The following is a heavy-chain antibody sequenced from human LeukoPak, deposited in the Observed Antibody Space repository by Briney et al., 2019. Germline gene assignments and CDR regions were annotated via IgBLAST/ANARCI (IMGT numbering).Heavy chain of an antibody. J-gene: IGHJ5*02. CDR1: GGSISSYY. CDR2: IYYSGST. D-gene: IGHD3-3*01. Sequence: SETLYLTCTVSGGSISSYYWSWIRQPPGKGLEWIGYIYYSGSTNYNPSLKSRVTISVDTSKNQFSLKLSSVTAADTAVYYCARSAAPVLRFFNWFDPWGQGTLVTVSS. CDR3: ARSAAPVLRFFNWFDP. V-gene: IGHV4-59*01.